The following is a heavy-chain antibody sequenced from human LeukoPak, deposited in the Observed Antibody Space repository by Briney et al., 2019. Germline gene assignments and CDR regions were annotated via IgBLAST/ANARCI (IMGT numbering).Heavy chain of an antibody. V-gene: IGHV3-30*02. CDR2: IRYDGSNK. CDR1: GFTFSSYG. Sequence: PGGSLRLSCAASGFTFSSYGMHWVRQAPGEGLEWVAFIRYDGSNKYYADSVKGRFTISRDNSKNTLYLQMNSLRAEDTAVYYCAKEPSSSWYYFDYWGQGTLVTVSS. CDR3: AKEPSSSWYYFDY. D-gene: IGHD6-13*01. J-gene: IGHJ4*02.